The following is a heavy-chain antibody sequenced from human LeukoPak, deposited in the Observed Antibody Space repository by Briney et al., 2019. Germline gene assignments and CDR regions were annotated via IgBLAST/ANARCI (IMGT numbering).Heavy chain of an antibody. D-gene: IGHD6-19*01. CDR1: GFTFSSYA. CDR3: ARDGYSSGSVRFDY. CDR2: ISYDGSNK. Sequence: GGSLRLSCAASGFTFSSYAMHWVRQAPGKGLEWVAVISYDGSNKYYADSVKGRFTISRDNSKNTLYLQMNSLRAEGTAVYYCARDGYSSGSVRFDYWGQGTLVTVSS. J-gene: IGHJ4*02. V-gene: IGHV3-30*04.